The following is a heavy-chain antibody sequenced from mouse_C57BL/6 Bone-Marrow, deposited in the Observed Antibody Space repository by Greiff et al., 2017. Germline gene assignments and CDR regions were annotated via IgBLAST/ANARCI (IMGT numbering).Heavy chain of an antibody. CDR3: ARDRGVPVDY. CDR2: ISDGGSYT. CDR1: GFTFSSYA. V-gene: IGHV5-4*01. Sequence: EVKVVESGGGLVKPGGSLKLSCAASGFTFSSYAMSWVRQTPEKRLEWVATISDGGSYTYYPDNVKGRFTISRDNAKNNLYLQMSHLKSEDTAMYYCARDRGVPVDYWGQGTTLTVSS. J-gene: IGHJ2*01.